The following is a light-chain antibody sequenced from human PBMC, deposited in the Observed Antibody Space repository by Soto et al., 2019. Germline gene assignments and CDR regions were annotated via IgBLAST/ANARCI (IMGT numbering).Light chain of an antibody. V-gene: IGLV2-8*01. Sequence: QSVLTQPPSASGSPGQSVTISCTGTSSDVGAYNYLSWYQQHPGKAPKLMIYEVSKRPSGVPDRFSGSKSGNTASLTVSGLQAEDEADYYCSSYASRNNYVFGTGTKVTVL. CDR1: SSDVGAYNY. CDR3: SSYASRNNYV. J-gene: IGLJ1*01. CDR2: EVS.